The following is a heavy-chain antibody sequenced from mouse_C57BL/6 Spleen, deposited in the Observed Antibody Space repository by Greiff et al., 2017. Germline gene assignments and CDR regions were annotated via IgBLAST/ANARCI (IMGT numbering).Heavy chain of an antibody. CDR1: GYTFTSYW. J-gene: IGHJ2*01. Sequence: QVQLQQPGAELVRPGSSVKLSCKASGYTFTSYWMHWVKQRPIQGLEWIGNIDPSDSETHYNQKFKDKATLTVDKSSSTAYMQLSSLTSEDSAVYYCARLITTVVGYFDYWGQGTTLTVSS. CDR3: ARLITTVVGYFDY. V-gene: IGHV1-52*01. CDR2: IDPSDSET. D-gene: IGHD1-1*01.